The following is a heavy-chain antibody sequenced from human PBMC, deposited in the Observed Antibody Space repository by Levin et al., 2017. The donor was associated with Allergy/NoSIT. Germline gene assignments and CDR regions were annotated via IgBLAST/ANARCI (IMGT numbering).Heavy chain of an antibody. J-gene: IGHJ3*02. V-gene: IGHV1-18*01. CDR2: ISAYNGNT. D-gene: IGHD4-17*01. Sequence: ASVKVSCKASGYTFTSYGISWVRQAPGQGLEWMGWISAYNGNTNYAQKLQGRVTMTTDTSTSTAYMELRSLRSDDTAVYYCARDRDYGDYVDAFDIWAKGQWSPSLQ. CDR3: ARDRDYGDYVDAFDI. CDR1: GYTFTSYG.